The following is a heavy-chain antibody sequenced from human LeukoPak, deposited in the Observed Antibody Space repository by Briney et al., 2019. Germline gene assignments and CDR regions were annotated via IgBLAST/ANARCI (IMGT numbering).Heavy chain of an antibody. CDR1: GFTFSSYT. CDR2: ISSSSHI. V-gene: IGHV3-21*01. CDR3: TRVVPGTGFFY. J-gene: IGHJ4*02. Sequence: EGSLRLSCAASGFTFSSYTRNWVRQAPGKGLEWVSSISSSSHIYYADSVKGRFTISRDNAKNSLYLQMNSLRAEDTAVYYCTRVVPGTGFFYWGQGTLVTVSS. D-gene: IGHD2-8*02.